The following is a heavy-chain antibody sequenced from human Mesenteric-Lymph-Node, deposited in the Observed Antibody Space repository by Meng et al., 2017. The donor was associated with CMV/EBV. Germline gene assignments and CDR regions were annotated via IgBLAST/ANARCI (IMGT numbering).Heavy chain of an antibody. CDR1: GGSISGDY. CDR2: IYYSGST. J-gene: IGHJ5*02. CDR3: ASVTRNWFDP. Sequence: GSLRLSCNVSGGSISGDYWSWIRQPPGKGLEWIGYIYYSGSTNYNPSLKSRVTISVDTSKNQFSLKLSSVTAADTAVYYCASVTRNWFDPWGQGTLVTVSS. V-gene: IGHV4-59*01.